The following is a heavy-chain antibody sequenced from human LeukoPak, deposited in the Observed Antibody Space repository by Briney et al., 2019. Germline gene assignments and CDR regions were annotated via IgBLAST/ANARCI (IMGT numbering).Heavy chain of an antibody. Sequence: SETLSLTCTVSGGSISSGAYYWSWIRQLPGKGLEWIGYISYSGSTYYNPSLESRVSISGDTSKNQFSLKLSSVIAADTAVYYCARRIPVAGLFDYWGQGTLVTVSS. CDR3: ARRIPVAGLFDY. CDR1: GGSISSGAYY. D-gene: IGHD6-19*01. V-gene: IGHV4-31*03. CDR2: ISYSGST. J-gene: IGHJ4*02.